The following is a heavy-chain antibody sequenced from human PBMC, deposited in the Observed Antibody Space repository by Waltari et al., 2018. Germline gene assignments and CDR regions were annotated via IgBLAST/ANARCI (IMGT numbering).Heavy chain of an antibody. CDR1: GNSFTGYW. CDR2: IYPGDSDT. D-gene: IGHD4-17*01. J-gene: IGHJ3*02. Sequence: EVQLVQSGAEVKKPGESLQISCKGSGNSFTGYWIAWGGQMPGKGLEWRGIIYPGDSDTRYSPSFQGQVTISADKSITTAYLQWSSLKASDTAMYYCARRLYGEGAFDIWGQGTMVTVSS. CDR3: ARRLYGEGAFDI. V-gene: IGHV5-51*01.